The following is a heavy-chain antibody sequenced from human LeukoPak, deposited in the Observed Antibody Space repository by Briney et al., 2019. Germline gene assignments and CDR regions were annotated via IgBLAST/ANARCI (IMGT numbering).Heavy chain of an antibody. CDR1: GFTFSSYA. CDR2: ISWNSGSI. D-gene: IGHD6-6*01. J-gene: IGHJ4*02. Sequence: GGSLRLSCAASGFTFSSYAMHWVRQAPGKGLEWVSGISWNSGSIGYADSVKGRFTISRDNAKNSLYLQMNSLRAEDTALYYCAKDVAARPAGFDYWGQGTLSPSPQ. CDR3: AKDVAARPAGFDY. V-gene: IGHV3-9*01.